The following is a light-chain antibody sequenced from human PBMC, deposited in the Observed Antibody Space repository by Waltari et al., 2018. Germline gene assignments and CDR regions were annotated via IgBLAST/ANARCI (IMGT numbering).Light chain of an antibody. J-gene: IGKJ3*01. CDR1: RRVRTS. CDR3: QQYKNGPPVFT. CDR2: GAS. Sequence: RARRRVRTSMSWYQQKPGQAPGLLIYGASTRTTGIPARVSVSGCGTEFTLTISSLQSEDFAVYYCQQYKNGPPVFTFGPETKVDIK. V-gene: IGKV3-15*01.